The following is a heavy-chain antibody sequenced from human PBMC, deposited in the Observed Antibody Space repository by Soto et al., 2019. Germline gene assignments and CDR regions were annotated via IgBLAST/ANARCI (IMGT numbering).Heavy chain of an antibody. CDR3: ARESIAPIHYYGMDV. Sequence: GASVQVSCKASGYTFTGYYMHWVRQAPGQGLEWMGWINPNSGGTNYAQKFQGWVTMTRDTSISTAYMELSRLRSDDTALYYCARESIAPIHYYGMDVWGQGATVTVSS. V-gene: IGHV1-2*04. J-gene: IGHJ6*02. CDR1: GYTFTGYY. D-gene: IGHD2-15*01. CDR2: INPNSGGT.